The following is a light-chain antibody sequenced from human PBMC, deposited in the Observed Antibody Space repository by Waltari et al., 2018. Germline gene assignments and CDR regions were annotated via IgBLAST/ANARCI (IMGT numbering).Light chain of an antibody. Sequence: EIVLTQSPGTLSLSPGERATLSCRASQTINSNYLAWYQHKPGQAPRLIIYSTSSRATGIPDRFSGGGSGTDFTLTISRLEPEDFAMYYCQQFDDSPPSWTFGQGTKVEIK. CDR2: STS. J-gene: IGKJ1*01. V-gene: IGKV3-20*01. CDR1: QTINSNY. CDR3: QQFDDSPPSWT.